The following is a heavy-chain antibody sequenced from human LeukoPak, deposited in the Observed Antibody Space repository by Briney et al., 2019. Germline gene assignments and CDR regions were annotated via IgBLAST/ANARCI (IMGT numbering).Heavy chain of an antibody. D-gene: IGHD1-26*01. CDR2: VNSDGSST. CDR3: ARGYSGTYRLGY. V-gene: IGHV3-74*01. J-gene: IGHJ4*02. CDR1: TFTFSSYW. Sequence: GGSLTLSCAASTFTFSSYWMHWVRQAPGKGLVWVSRVNSDGSSTDYADSVKGRFTISRDNAKNTLYLQMNRLRAEDTAVYYCARGYSGTYRLGYWGQGTLVTVSS.